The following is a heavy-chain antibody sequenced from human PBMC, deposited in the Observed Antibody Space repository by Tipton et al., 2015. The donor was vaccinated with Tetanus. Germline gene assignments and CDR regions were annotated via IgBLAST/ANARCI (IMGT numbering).Heavy chain of an antibody. J-gene: IGHJ5*02. Sequence: SLRLSCAASGFTFSLFAMSWVRQAPGKGLEWVSTISGSGDRTHYADSVKGRFTISRDNSKSTLYLQMNSLRAEDTAVYYCAKGLLGYCIDGVCHNWFDPWGQGPLVTVS. CDR3: AKGLLGYCIDGVCHNWFDP. CDR1: GFTFSLFA. D-gene: IGHD2-8*01. CDR2: ISGSGDRT. V-gene: IGHV3-23*01.